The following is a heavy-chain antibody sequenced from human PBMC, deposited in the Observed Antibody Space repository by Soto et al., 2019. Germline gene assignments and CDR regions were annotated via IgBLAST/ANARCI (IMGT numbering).Heavy chain of an antibody. J-gene: IGHJ4*02. Sequence: QVQLVESGGGVVQPGRSLRLSCAASGFTFSSYAMHWVRQAPGKGLEWVAVISYDGSNKYYADSVKGRFTISRDNSKNTLYLQMNSLRAEDTAVDYCARAFRTYFDYWGQGTLVTVSS. CDR2: ISYDGSNK. CDR3: ARAFRTYFDY. CDR1: GFTFSSYA. V-gene: IGHV3-30-3*01. D-gene: IGHD3-16*01.